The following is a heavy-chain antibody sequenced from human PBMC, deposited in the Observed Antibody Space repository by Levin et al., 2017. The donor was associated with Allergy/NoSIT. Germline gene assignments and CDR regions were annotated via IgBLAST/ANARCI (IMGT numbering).Heavy chain of an antibody. CDR3: ARGRHSSSWYYYYYGMDG. CDR1: GYTFTGYY. D-gene: IGHD6-13*01. J-gene: IGHJ6*02. V-gene: IGHV1-2*06. Sequence: GESLKISCKASGYTFTGYYMHWVRQAPGQGLEWMGRINPNSGGTNYAQKFQGRVTMTRDTSISTAYMELSRLRSDDTAVYYCARGRHSSSWYYYYYGMDGWGQGTTVTVSS. CDR2: INPNSGGT.